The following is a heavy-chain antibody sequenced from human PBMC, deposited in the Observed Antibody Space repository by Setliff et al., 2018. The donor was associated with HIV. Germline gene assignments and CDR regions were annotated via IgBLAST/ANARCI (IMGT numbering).Heavy chain of an antibody. V-gene: IGHV3-73*01. J-gene: IGHJ4*02. Sequence: LRLSCAASGFTFSGSTMYWVRQASGEGLEWVGRIGSKANSYATVYAASVKGRFTISRDDSENTAYLQLNSLRPEDTAVYYCARDKDEDYGSTSFDYWGQGILVTVSS. CDR3: ARDKDEDYGSTSFDY. D-gene: IGHD4-17*01. CDR1: GFTFSGST. CDR2: IGSKANSYAT.